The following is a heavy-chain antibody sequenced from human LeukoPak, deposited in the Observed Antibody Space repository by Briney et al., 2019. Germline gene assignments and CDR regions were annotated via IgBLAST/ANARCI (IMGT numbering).Heavy chain of an antibody. Sequence: GGSLRLSCAASGFTFSTYSMNWVRQAPGKGLERVSSIRSSSSYTYYADSVKGRFTISRDNSKNTLYLQMNSLKAEDTAVYYSAKVKQELAVDYWGQGTLVTVSS. CDR2: IRSSSSYT. D-gene: IGHD6-13*01. V-gene: IGHV3-21*04. J-gene: IGHJ4*02. CDR1: GFTFSTYS. CDR3: AKVKQELAVDY.